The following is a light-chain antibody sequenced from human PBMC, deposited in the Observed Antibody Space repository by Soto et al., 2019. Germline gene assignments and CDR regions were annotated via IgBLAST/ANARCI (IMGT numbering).Light chain of an antibody. CDR3: QQRSDWPLT. V-gene: IGKV3-11*01. CDR2: DAS. Sequence: PGERATLSCRASQSVSSHLAWFQQKPGQAPRLLIYDASNRATGIPARFSGSGSGTDFTLTISSLEPEDFAVYYCQQRSDWPLTFGQGTKVDIK. CDR1: QSVSSH. J-gene: IGKJ1*01.